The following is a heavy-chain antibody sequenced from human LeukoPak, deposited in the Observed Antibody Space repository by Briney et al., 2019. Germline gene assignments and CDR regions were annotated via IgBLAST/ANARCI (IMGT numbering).Heavy chain of an antibody. D-gene: IGHD2-2*01. CDR3: ARDLDCSSTSCPPWFDP. CDR1: GGSISSGDYY. Sequence: SQTLSLTCTVSGGSISSGDYYWSWIRQSPGKGLEWVGYIYYSGSTYYNPSLKSRVTISVDTSKNQFSLKLSSVTAADTAVYYCARDLDCSSTSCPPWFDPWGQGTLVTVSS. V-gene: IGHV4-30-4*01. J-gene: IGHJ5*02. CDR2: IYYSGST.